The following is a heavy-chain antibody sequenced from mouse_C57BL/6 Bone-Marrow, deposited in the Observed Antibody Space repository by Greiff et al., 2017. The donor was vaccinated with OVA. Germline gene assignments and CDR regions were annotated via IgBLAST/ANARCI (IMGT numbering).Heavy chain of an antibody. CDR3: TRDGRDDYFGYDEWFAY. Sequence: EVNLVDSGEGLVKPGGSLKLSCAASGFTFSSYAMSWVRQTPEKRLEWVAYISSGGDYIYYADTVKGRFTISRDNARNTLYLQMSSLKSEDTAMYYCTRDGRDDYFGYDEWFAYSGPGTLVSVSA. CDR2: ISSGGDYI. D-gene: IGHD2-2*01. J-gene: IGHJ3*01. CDR1: GFTFSSYA. V-gene: IGHV5-9-1*02.